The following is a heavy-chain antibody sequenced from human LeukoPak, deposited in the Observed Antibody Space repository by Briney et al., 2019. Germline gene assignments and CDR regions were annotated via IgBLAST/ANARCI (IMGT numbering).Heavy chain of an antibody. D-gene: IGHD3-10*01. CDR1: GFTFDDYG. J-gene: IGHJ6*03. V-gene: IGHV3-20*04. CDR2: INWNGGST. Sequence: GGSLRLSCAASGFTFDDYGMSWVRQAPGKGLEWVSGINWNGGSTGYADSVKGRFTISRDNAKNSLYLQVNSLRAEDTAVYYCAKSLWFGELLPIYYMDVWGKGTTVTVSS. CDR3: AKSLWFGELLPIYYMDV.